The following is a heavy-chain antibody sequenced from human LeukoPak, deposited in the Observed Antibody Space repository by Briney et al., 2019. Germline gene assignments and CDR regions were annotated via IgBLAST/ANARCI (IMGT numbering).Heavy chain of an antibody. Sequence: GGSLRLSCAASGISVSNNYMSWVRQAPGKGLEWVSATYTGRSTYYADSVKGRFTIYRDNSKNMLYLQMNSLRAEDTAVYYCARVAAAGRVDYWGQGTLVTVSS. CDR1: GISVSNNY. V-gene: IGHV3-53*01. J-gene: IGHJ4*02. CDR2: TYTGRST. CDR3: ARVAAAGRVDY. D-gene: IGHD6-13*01.